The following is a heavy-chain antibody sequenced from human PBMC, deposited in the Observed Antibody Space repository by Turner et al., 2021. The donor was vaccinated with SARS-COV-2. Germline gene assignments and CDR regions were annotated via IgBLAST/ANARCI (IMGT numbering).Heavy chain of an antibody. J-gene: IGHJ4*02. CDR2: ISSSGGTT. D-gene: IGHD3-10*01. CDR1: GFTFSNSA. V-gene: IGHV3-23*01. CDR3: ANVGSYFFDY. Sequence: EVQLLESGGGLVPPGGSLRLSCAASGFTFSNSAMSWVRQAPGKGLERGSTISSSGGTTYYADSVKGRLTISRDNSKNTLYLQMNSLRAGETALYYGANVGSYFFDYWGPGTLVNVSS.